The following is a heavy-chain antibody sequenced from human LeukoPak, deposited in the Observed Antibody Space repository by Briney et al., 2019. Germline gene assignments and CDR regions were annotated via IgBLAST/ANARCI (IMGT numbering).Heavy chain of an antibody. J-gene: IGHJ6*04. CDR3: AKDRVVPAADVIYYYYYGMDV. CDR1: GFTFSTYA. CDR2: ISDSGGNT. V-gene: IGHV3-23*01. Sequence: PGGSLRLSCAASGFTFSTYAMSWVRQAPGKGLEWVSGISDSGGNTFYADSVKGRFTISRDNSKNTLYLQMNSLRAEDTAVYYCAKDRVVPAADVIYYYYYGMDVWGKGTTVTVSS. D-gene: IGHD2-2*01.